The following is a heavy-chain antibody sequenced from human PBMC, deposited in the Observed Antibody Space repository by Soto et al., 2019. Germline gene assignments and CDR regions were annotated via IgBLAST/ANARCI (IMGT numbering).Heavy chain of an antibody. Sequence: ASVKVSCKASGYTFTSYYIHWVRQAPGQGLEWMGIINPSGGSTSYAQKFQGRVTMTRDTSTSTVYMELSSLRSEDTAVYYCASNRGYDSYYYYGMDVRGQGTTVTVSS. CDR3: ASNRGYDSYYYYGMDV. V-gene: IGHV1-46*03. CDR1: GYTFTSYY. D-gene: IGHD5-12*01. CDR2: INPSGGST. J-gene: IGHJ6*02.